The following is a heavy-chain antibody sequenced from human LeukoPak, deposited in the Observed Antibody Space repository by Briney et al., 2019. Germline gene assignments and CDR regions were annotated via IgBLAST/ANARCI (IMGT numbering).Heavy chain of an antibody. D-gene: IGHD2-2*01. CDR1: GYSFTSYW. V-gene: IGHV5-51*01. CDR2: IYPGDSDT. Sequence: GESLQISCKGSGYSFTSYWIGWVRQMPGKGLEWMGIIYPGDSDTRYSPSFQGQVTISADKSISTAYLQWSSLKASDTAMYYCARHSHCSSTSCYPDTRYYYYGMDVWGQGTTVTVSS. J-gene: IGHJ6*02. CDR3: ARHSHCSSTSCYPDTRYYYYGMDV.